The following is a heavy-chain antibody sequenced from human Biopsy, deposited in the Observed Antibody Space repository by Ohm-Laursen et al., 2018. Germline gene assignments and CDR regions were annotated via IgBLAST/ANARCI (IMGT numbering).Heavy chain of an antibody. D-gene: IGHD4-17*01. CDR3: ARHSSMTTVIFVN. Sequence: PGTLSLTCIVSGGSISSSNYYWGWIRQPPGKGLQWIGSIYYSGSTYYNPSLKSRVTISVDTSKNQFSLKLSSVAAPDTAVYYCARHSSMTTVIFVNWGQGTLVTVSS. CDR2: IYYSGST. CDR1: GGSISSSNYY. J-gene: IGHJ4*02. V-gene: IGHV4-39*01.